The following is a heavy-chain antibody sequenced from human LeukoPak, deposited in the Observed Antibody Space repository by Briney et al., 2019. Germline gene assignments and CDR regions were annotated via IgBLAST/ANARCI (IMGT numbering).Heavy chain of an antibody. CDR3: ARGQSDDYGDYG. CDR2: INPILGIA. J-gene: IGHJ4*02. Sequence: ASVKVSCKASGGTFSSYAIRWVRQARGQGLEWMGRINPILGIANYAQKFQGRVTITADKSTSTAYMELSSLRSEDTAVYYCARGQSDDYGDYGWGQGTLVTVSS. CDR1: GGTFSSYA. V-gene: IGHV1-69*04. D-gene: IGHD4-17*01.